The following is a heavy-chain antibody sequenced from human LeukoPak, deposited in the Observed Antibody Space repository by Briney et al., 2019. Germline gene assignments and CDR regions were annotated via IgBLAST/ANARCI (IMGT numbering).Heavy chain of an antibody. J-gene: IGHJ4*02. Sequence: GGSLRLSCAASGFTFSGYSMNWVRQTPGKGLEWVANINQDGSEKYYVDSVKGRFTISRDNAKNSLYLQMNSLRAEDTAVYYCARDHFDSGSSWDSYFDYWGQGTLVTVSS. CDR2: INQDGSEK. V-gene: IGHV3-7*01. CDR3: ARDHFDSGSSWDSYFDY. CDR1: GFTFSGYS. D-gene: IGHD6-13*01.